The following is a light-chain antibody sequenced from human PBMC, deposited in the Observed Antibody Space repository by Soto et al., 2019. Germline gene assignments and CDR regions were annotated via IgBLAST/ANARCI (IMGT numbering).Light chain of an antibody. CDR3: CSYAGXXXXX. V-gene: IGLV2-23*01. CDR2: EGN. Sequence: QSVLTQPASVSGSPGQSITISCTGTSSDVGGYNLVSWYQQHPGKAPKLMIYEGNKRPSGVSNRFSGSKSGNTASLTISGLQAEDEADYYCCSYAGXXXXXFGGXT. J-gene: IGLJ2*01. CDR1: SSDVGGYNL.